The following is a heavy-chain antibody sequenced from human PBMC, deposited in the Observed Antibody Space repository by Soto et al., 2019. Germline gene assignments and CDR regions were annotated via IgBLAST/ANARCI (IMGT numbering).Heavy chain of an antibody. D-gene: IGHD2-2*01. CDR1: GGSISSVDYY. CDR3: VRGDPGACSSTSCSDAFDL. Sequence: QVQLQESGPGLVKPSQTLSLTCTVSGGSISSVDYYWNWIRQPPGKVLEWIWSIYYSGSTYYSPSLKTRVTISVGTPKNQFSLKLSSVTAADPAVYYCVRGDPGACSSTSCSDAFDLWGRGTMVSVSS. V-gene: IGHV4-30-4*01. CDR2: IYYSGST. J-gene: IGHJ3*01.